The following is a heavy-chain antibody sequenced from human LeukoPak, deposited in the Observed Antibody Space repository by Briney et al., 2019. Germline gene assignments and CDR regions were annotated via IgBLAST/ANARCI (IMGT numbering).Heavy chain of an antibody. J-gene: IGHJ4*02. CDR3: AGSRPGYDKVIYYFDY. Sequence: PSETLSLTCTVSGDSISDNYWSWIRQSPGKGLEWIGYISYRGSTNYNPSLKSRVTISLDTSKNQFSLKLSSVTAADTALYYCAGSRPGYDKVIYYFDYWGQGTLVTVSS. D-gene: IGHD1-1*01. CDR1: GDSISDNY. CDR2: ISYRGST. V-gene: IGHV4-59*01.